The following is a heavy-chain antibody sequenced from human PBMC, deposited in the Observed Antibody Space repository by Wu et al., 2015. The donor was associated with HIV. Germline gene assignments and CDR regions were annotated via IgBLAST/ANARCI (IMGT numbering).Heavy chain of an antibody. CDR2: IIPLFRTT. Sequence: QVQLVQSGAEVKKPGSSVKVSCTASGGTFSSFAISWVRQAPGQGLEWMGRIIPLFRTTNYAQEFQGRVTITADESTSTAFMELSSLRSEDTAVYYCARGPYSYGSGSHYLDYWGQGTLVTVSS. V-gene: IGHV1-69*18. D-gene: IGHD3-10*01. J-gene: IGHJ4*02. CDR3: ARGPYSYGSGSHYLDY. CDR1: GGTFSSFA.